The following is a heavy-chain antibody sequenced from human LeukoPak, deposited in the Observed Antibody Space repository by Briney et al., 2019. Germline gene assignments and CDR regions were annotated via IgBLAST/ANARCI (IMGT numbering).Heavy chain of an antibody. J-gene: IGHJ3*02. CDR3: TTSGNPSLIDM. Sequence: GGSLRLSCAASGFTFNKAWMNWVRQAPGKGLEWVGRIKSKTDGGTTEYAVPVKGRFTISRDDSKNTLYLQMNSLKSEDTAVYYCTTSGNPSLIDMWGQGTMVTVSS. CDR2: IKSKTDGGTT. CDR1: GFTFNKAW. V-gene: IGHV3-15*07. D-gene: IGHD1-26*01.